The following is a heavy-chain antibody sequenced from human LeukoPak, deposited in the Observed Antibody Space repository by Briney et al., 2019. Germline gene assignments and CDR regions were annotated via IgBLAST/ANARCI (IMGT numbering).Heavy chain of an antibody. V-gene: IGHV3-30*14. J-gene: IGHJ4*02. CDR1: GFTFSSYA. D-gene: IGHD2-21*01. Sequence: GGSLRLSCAASGFTFSSYAMHWVRQAPGKGLEWVAVISYDGSNKYYADSVKGRFTISRDNSKNTLYLQMNSLRAEDTAVYYCARERIAGLFDYWGQGTLVTVSS. CDR3: ARERIAGLFDY. CDR2: ISYDGSNK.